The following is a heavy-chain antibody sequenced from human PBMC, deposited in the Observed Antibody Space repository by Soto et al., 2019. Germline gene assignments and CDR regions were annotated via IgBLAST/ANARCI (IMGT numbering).Heavy chain of an antibody. CDR1: GGSISSSSYY. J-gene: IGHJ6*03. V-gene: IGHV4-39*01. D-gene: IGHD6-6*01. CDR3: ARHRSIAARRKPRDYYYYYMDV. CDR2: IYYSGST. Sequence: SETLSLTCTVSGGSISSSSYYWGWIRQPPGKGLEWIGSIYYSGSTYYNPSLKSRVTISVDTSKNQFSLKLSSVTAADTAVYYCARHRSIAARRKPRDYYYYYMDVWGKGTTVTVSS.